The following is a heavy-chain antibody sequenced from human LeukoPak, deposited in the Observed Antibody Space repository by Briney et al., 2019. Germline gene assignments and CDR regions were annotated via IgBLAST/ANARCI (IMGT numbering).Heavy chain of an antibody. CDR3: ARNEARFLEWLFSS. V-gene: IGHV3-21*01. J-gene: IGHJ4*02. Sequence: GGSLRLSCAASGFTFSSFTMNWVRQAPGKGLEWVSSITSSNNYIYYADSVKGRFTISRDNAKNSLYLQMNSLRAEDTAVYYCARNEARFLEWLFSSWGQGTLVTVSS. CDR1: GFTFSSFT. D-gene: IGHD3-3*01. CDR2: ITSSNNYI.